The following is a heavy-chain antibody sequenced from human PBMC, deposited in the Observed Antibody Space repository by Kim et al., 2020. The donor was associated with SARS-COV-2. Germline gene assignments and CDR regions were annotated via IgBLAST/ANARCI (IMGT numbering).Heavy chain of an antibody. J-gene: IGHJ4*02. CDR3: ARPGGDYGDYVVPYYFDY. CDR1: GGSFSGYY. D-gene: IGHD4-17*01. CDR2: INHSGST. V-gene: IGHV4-34*01. Sequence: SETLSLTCAVYGGSFSGYYWSWIRQPPGKGLEWIGEINHSGSTNYNPSLKSRVTISVDTSKNQFSLKLSSVTAADTAVYYCARPGGDYGDYVVPYYFDYWGQGTLVTVSS.